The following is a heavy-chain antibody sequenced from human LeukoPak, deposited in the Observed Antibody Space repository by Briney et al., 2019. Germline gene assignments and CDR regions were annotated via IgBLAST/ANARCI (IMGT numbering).Heavy chain of an antibody. V-gene: IGHV3-48*03. J-gene: IGHJ5*02. CDR2: ISSSGSTI. CDR3: ARQVRNWFDP. Sequence: GGSLRLYCAASGFTFSSYEMNWVRQAPGKGLEWVSYISSSGSTIYYADSVKGRFTISRDNAKNSLYLQMNSLRAEDTAVYYCARQVRNWFDPWGQGTLVTVSS. CDR1: GFTFSSYE. D-gene: IGHD3-22*01.